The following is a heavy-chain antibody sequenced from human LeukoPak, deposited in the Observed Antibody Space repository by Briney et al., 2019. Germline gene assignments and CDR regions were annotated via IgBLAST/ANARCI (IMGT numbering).Heavy chain of an antibody. D-gene: IGHD4-23*01. Sequence: SETLSLTCTVSGGSISSYYWSWIRQPPGKGLEWIGYIYYSGSTNYNPSLKSRVTISVDTSKNQFSLKLSCVTAADTAVYYCAGQNDYGGPFDYWGQGTLVTVSS. J-gene: IGHJ4*02. CDR3: AGQNDYGGPFDY. CDR1: GGSISSYY. CDR2: IYYSGST. V-gene: IGHV4-59*01.